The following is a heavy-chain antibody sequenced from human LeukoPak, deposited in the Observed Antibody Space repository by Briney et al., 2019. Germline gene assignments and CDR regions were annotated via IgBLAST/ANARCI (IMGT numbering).Heavy chain of an antibody. CDR1: GFTFSTVW. CDR2: INGDGSRT. CDR3: AKSDWFDP. V-gene: IGHV3-74*03. Sequence: GGSLRLSCAASGFTFSTVWMNWVRQVPGKGLMWVSRINGDGSRTTYADSVKGRFTISRDNTRDTLYLQMNSLRVEDTAMYYCAKSDWFDPWGQGTLVTVSS. J-gene: IGHJ5*02.